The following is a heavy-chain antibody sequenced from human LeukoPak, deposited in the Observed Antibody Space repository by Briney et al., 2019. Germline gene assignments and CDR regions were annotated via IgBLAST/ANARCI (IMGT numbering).Heavy chain of an antibody. V-gene: IGHV5-51*01. CDR3: XXXPXXXSSTSCYTENWFDP. D-gene: IGHD2-2*02. Sequence: GESLKISCKGSGYSFTSYWIGWVRQMPGKGLEWMGIIYPGDSDTRYSPSFQGQVTISADKSISTAYLQWSSLKASDTAMYYCXXXPXXXSSTSCYTENWFDPWGQGTLVTVSS. CDR2: IYPGDSDT. J-gene: IGHJ5*02. CDR1: GYSFTSYW.